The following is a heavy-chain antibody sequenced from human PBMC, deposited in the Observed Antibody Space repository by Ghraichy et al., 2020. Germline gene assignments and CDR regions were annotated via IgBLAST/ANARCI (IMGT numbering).Heavy chain of an antibody. CDR1: GGSISSYY. Sequence: SQTLSLTCTVSGGSISSYYWSWIRQPPGKGLEWIGYIYYSGSTNYNPSLKSRVTISVDTSKNQFSLKLSSVTAADTAVYYCARATARGDFWSGYYTGDAFDIWGQGTMVTVSS. J-gene: IGHJ3*02. V-gene: IGHV4-59*01. D-gene: IGHD3-3*01. CDR3: ARATARGDFWSGYYTGDAFDI. CDR2: IYYSGST.